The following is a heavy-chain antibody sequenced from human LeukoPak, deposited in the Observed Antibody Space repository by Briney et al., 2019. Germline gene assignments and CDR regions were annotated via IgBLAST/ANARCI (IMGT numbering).Heavy chain of an antibody. CDR3: ARVTIFGVEDY. Sequence: GGSLRLSCAASGFTFSSYAMHWVRQAPGKGLEWVAVISYDGSNKYYADSVKGRFTISRDNSKNTLYLQTNSLRAEDTAVYYCARVTIFGVEDYWGQGTLVTVSS. V-gene: IGHV3-30-3*01. D-gene: IGHD3-3*01. CDR1: GFTFSSYA. CDR2: ISYDGSNK. J-gene: IGHJ4*02.